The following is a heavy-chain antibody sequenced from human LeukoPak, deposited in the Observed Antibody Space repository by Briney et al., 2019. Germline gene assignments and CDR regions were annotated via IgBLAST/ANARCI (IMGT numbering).Heavy chain of an antibody. V-gene: IGHV1-8*01. CDR2: MNPNSGNT. Sequence: GASVKVSCKASGYTFTSYDINWVRQATGQGLEWMGWMNPNSGNTGYAQKFQGRVTMTRNTSISTAYMELSRLRSDDTAVYYCARLSSSWYGKVYDYWGQGTLVTVSS. CDR1: GYTFTSYD. J-gene: IGHJ4*02. CDR3: ARLSSSWYGKVYDY. D-gene: IGHD6-13*01.